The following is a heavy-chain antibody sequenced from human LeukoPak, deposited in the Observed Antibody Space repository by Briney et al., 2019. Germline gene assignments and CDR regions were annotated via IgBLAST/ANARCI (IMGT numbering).Heavy chain of an antibody. CDR3: ARDLHPRLAGFFDY. CDR2: ISYDGSNK. D-gene: IGHD3-3*02. V-gene: IGHV3-30*14. Sequence: GGSLRLSCAASGFTFSSYAMHWVRQAPGKGLEWVAVISYDGSNKYYADSVEGRFTISRDNSKDTLYLQMKTLKAEDTAVYYCARDLHPRLAGFFDYWGQGTLVTVSS. J-gene: IGHJ4*02. CDR1: GFTFSSYA.